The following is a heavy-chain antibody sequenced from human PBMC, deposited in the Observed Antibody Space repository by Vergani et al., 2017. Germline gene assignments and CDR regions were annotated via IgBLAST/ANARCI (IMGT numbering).Heavy chain of an antibody. Sequence: EVELVQSGPEMRKPGESLKISCKGSEYSFGNYWIGWVRQMPGKGLEWIGEINNDGHTNYNPSLESRVTVSRDTAKNQFSLNLMSVTAADTAMYYCAVRPRVNLVGGEIVTKRTFDYWSQGSLVTVSS. CDR3: AVRPRVNLVGGEIVTKRTFDY. D-gene: IGHD3-10*01. CDR1: EYSFGNYW. V-gene: IGHV5-51*03. CDR2: INNDGHT. J-gene: IGHJ4*02.